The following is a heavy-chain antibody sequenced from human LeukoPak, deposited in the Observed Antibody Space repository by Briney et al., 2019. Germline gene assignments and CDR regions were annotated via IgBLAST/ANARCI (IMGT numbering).Heavy chain of an antibody. V-gene: IGHV1-2*04. CDR2: INPNSGGT. D-gene: IGHD5-18*01. CDR3: ARDPGYSYGFFVFDI. J-gene: IGHJ3*02. Sequence: ASVKVSCKASGYTFTGYYMHWVRQAPGQGLEWMGWINPNSGGTNYAQKFQGWVTMTRDTSISTAYMELSRLRSDDTAVYYCARDPGYSYGFFVFDIWGQGTMVTVSS. CDR1: GYTFTGYY.